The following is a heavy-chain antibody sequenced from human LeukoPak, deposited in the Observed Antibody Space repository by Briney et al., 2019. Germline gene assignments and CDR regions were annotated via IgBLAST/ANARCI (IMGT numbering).Heavy chain of an antibody. Sequence: ASVKVSCKASGYTFTGYYMHWVRQAPGQGLEWMGIINPSGGSTSYAQKFQGRVTMTRDTSTSTVYMELSSLRSEDTAVYYCARDSSLRGIVGATESFDIWGQGTMVTVSS. V-gene: IGHV1-46*01. J-gene: IGHJ3*02. D-gene: IGHD1-26*01. CDR3: ARDSSLRGIVGATESFDI. CDR2: INPSGGST. CDR1: GYTFTGYY.